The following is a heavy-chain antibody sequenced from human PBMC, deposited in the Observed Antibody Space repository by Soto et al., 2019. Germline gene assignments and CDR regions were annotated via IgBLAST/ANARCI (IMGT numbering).Heavy chain of an antibody. D-gene: IGHD4-17*01. J-gene: IGHJ4*02. CDR1: GYSFTNYW. CDR2: IYPEDS. CDR3: ARDRYGDYSLDS. Sequence: GESLKISCKGSGYSFTNYWIGWVRQMPGKDLEWIGIIYPEDSVKGQFTISRDNAENSLYLQLNSLRAEDTAVYYCARDRYGDYSLDSWGQGTLVTVSS. V-gene: IGHV5-51*01.